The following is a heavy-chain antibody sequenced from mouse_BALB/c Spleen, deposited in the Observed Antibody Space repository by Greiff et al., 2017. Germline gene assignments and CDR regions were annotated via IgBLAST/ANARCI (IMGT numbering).Heavy chain of an antibody. CDR1: GYTFTSYY. Sequence: QVQLKQSGAELVKPGASVKLSCKASGYTFTSYYMYWVKQRPGQGLEWIGEINPSNGGTNFNEKFKSKATLTVDKSSSTAYMQLSSLTSEDSAVYYCTTITTVPLAYWGQGTLVTVSA. D-gene: IGHD1-1*01. CDR2: INPSNGGT. V-gene: IGHV1S81*02. J-gene: IGHJ3*01. CDR3: TTITTVPLAY.